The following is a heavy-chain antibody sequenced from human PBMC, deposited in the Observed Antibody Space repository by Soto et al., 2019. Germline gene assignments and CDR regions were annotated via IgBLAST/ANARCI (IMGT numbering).Heavy chain of an antibody. J-gene: IGHJ4*02. CDR1: GGSISSYY. CDR2: IYYSGST. CDR3: ARGGPMWSSGWHFDY. V-gene: IGHV4-59*01. Sequence: SETLSLTCTVSGGSISSYYWSWIRQPPGKGLEWIGYIYYSGSTNYNPSLKSRVTISVDTSKNQFSLKLSSVTAADTAVYYCARGGPMWSSGWHFDYWGQGTLVTVPS. D-gene: IGHD6-19*01.